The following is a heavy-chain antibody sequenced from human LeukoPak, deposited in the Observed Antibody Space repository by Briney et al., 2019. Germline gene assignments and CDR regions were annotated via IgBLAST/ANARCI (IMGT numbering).Heavy chain of an antibody. Sequence: SETLSLTCTVSGGSISGYYWSWIRQPAGKGLEWIGYIYYSGSTKYNPSLKSRVTISVDTSKEQFSLRLDSLITAETAVYYCARGRLESGYQANDGSDIWGQGTMVSVS. D-gene: IGHD3-3*01. J-gene: IGHJ3*02. V-gene: IGHV4-59*01. CDR3: ARGRLESGYQANDGSDI. CDR1: GGSISGYY. CDR2: IYYSGST.